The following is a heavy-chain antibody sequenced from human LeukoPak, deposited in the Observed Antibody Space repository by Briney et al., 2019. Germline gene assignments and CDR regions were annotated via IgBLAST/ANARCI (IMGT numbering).Heavy chain of an antibody. CDR2: VHLSGRT. J-gene: IGHJ4*02. V-gene: IGHV4-4*02. Sequence: SETLSLTCCVSGGSISTTNWWTWVRQPPGEGLEWIGEVHLSGRTHYNPSLQSRVTMSLDKSENQISLRLTSVAAADTAADYCVTEGGPYRPLDYSGQGTLVTVSS. CDR1: GGSISTTNW. CDR3: VTEGGPYRPLDY.